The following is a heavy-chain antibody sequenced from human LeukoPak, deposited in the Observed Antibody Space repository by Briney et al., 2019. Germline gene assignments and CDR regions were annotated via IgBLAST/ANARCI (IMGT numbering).Heavy chain of an antibody. Sequence: GASVKVSCKVSGYTLTELSMHWVRQAPGKGHEWMGGFDPEDGETIYAQKLQGRVTMTEDTSTDTAYMELSSLRSEDTAVYYCATGYYYDSSGYYYAFDYWGQGTLVTVSS. CDR1: GYTLTELS. CDR3: ATGYYYDSSGYYYAFDY. V-gene: IGHV1-24*01. J-gene: IGHJ4*02. D-gene: IGHD3-22*01. CDR2: FDPEDGET.